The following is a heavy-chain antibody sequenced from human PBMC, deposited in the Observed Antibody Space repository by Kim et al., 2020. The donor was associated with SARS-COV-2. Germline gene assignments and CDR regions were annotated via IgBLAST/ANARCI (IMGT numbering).Heavy chain of an antibody. V-gene: IGHV1-46*01. Sequence: ASVKVSCKASGYTFTSYYMYWVRQAPGQGLEGMGIINPSGGSTSYAQKFQGRVTLTRDTPTSTVHMELSSLRSDDTAVYYCARSLDPDPTEDYGMDVWGQGTTVTVSS. D-gene: IGHD3-3*02. CDR3: ARSLDPDPTEDYGMDV. J-gene: IGHJ6*02. CDR1: GYTFTSYY. CDR2: INPSGGST.